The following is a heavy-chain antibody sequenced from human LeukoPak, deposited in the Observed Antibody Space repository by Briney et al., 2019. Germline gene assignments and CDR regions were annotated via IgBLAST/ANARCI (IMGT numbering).Heavy chain of an antibody. CDR3: ARLRFLEWSHVGDWFDP. J-gene: IGHJ5*02. CDR2: ISSSGSTI. D-gene: IGHD3-3*01. CDR1: GFTFSDYY. Sequence: GGSLRLSCAASGFTFSDYYMSWIRQAPGKGLEGVSYISSSGSTIYYADSVKGRFTISRDNAKNSLYLQMNSLRAEDTAVYYCARLRFLEWSHVGDWFDPWGQGTLVTVSS. V-gene: IGHV3-11*04.